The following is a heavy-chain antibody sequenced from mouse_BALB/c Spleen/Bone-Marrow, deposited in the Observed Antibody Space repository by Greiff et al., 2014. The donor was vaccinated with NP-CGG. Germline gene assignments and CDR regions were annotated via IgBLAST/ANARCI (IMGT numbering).Heavy chain of an antibody. CDR1: GYTFTSYT. CDR3: ALANWDIGGPFAY. V-gene: IGHV1-4*01. Sequence: QVQLQQSGAELARPGASVKMSCKASGYTFTSYTMHWVKQRPGQGLEWIGYTNPSSGYTNYNQKFKDKATLTADKSFSTAYMQLSSLTSEDSAVYYCALANWDIGGPFAYWGQGTLVTVSA. J-gene: IGHJ3*01. CDR2: TNPSSGYT. D-gene: IGHD4-1*01.